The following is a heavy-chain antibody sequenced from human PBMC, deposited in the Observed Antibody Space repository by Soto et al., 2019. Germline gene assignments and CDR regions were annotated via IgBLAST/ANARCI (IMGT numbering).Heavy chain of an antibody. CDR2: LTPNNGDT. D-gene: IGHD4-17*01. V-gene: IGHV1-8*01. J-gene: IGHJ4*02. Sequence: QVQLVQSGAEVKKPGASVKVSSKAAGYTFTNYDINWVRPASGQGLEWMGWLTPNNGDTGIAQKFRGRLTMTRNTSISTDYMELSSLRSEDSAVYYRARENGDFDYWGQGSQVTVSS. CDR1: GYTFTNYD. CDR3: ARENGDFDY.